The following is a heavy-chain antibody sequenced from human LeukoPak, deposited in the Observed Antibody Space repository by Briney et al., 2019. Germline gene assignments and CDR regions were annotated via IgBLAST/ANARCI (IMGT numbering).Heavy chain of an antibody. D-gene: IGHD1-14*01. CDR1: GVSFNDCY. J-gene: IGHJ4*02. CDR3: TRMTTGHDY. V-gene: IGHV4-34*01. Sequence: PSETLSLTCAVSGVSFNDCYWSWVRQSPGKGREWIGEINHSGYTNDSPSLKRRVTISIDTSRKQFSLNLRSVTVADTAVYYCTRMTTGHDYWGQGTLVTVSS. CDR2: INHSGYT.